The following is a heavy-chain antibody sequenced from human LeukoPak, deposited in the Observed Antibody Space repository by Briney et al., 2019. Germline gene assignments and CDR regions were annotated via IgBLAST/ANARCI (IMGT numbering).Heavy chain of an antibody. CDR3: VRVVALGAAGYYFDY. J-gene: IGHJ4*02. CDR2: IYYSGST. Sequence: KSSETLSLTCTVSGGSISSYYWSWIRQPPGKGLEWIGYIYYSGSTNYNPSLKSRVTISVDTSKNQFSPKLSSVTAADTAVYYCVRVVALGAAGYYFDYWGQGSLVTVSS. D-gene: IGHD6-13*01. CDR1: GGSISSYY. V-gene: IGHV4-59*01.